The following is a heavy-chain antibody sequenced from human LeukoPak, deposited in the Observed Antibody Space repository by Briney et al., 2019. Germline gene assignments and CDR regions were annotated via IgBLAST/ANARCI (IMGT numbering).Heavy chain of an antibody. D-gene: IGHD2-2*01. J-gene: IGHJ3*02. Sequence: PGGSLRLSCAASGFTFSDYYMSWIRQAPGKGLEWVSYISSSSSYTNYADSVKGRFTISRDNAKNSLYLQMNSLRAEDTAVYYSARDREDCSSTSCYEARTGAFDIWGQGTMVTVSS. CDR2: ISSSSSYT. V-gene: IGHV3-11*06. CDR3: ARDREDCSSTSCYEARTGAFDI. CDR1: GFTFSDYY.